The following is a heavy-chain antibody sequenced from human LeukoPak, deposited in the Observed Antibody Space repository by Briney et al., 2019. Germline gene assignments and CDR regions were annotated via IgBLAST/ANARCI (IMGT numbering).Heavy chain of an antibody. Sequence: GASVKVSCKASGGTFSSYAISWVRQAPGQGLEWMGRIIPILGIANYAQKFQGRVTITADKSTSTAYMELSSLRSEDTAVYYCAGVTSSSWPDDAFDIWGQGTMVTVSS. J-gene: IGHJ3*02. CDR1: GGTFSSYA. CDR3: AGVTSSSWPDDAFDI. V-gene: IGHV1-69*04. D-gene: IGHD6-13*01. CDR2: IIPILGIA.